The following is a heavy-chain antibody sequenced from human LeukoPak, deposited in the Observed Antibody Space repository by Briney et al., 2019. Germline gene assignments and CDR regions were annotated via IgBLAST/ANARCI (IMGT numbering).Heavy chain of an antibody. CDR2: IKQDGSEK. D-gene: IGHD5-18*01. J-gene: IGHJ6*04. CDR3: ANSRTGYGLLDV. V-gene: IGHV3-7*01. Sequence: GGSLRLSCAASGFTFSSYWMSWVRQAPGKGLEWVANIKQDGSEKYYVGSVKGRFTISRDNAENSLYLQMNSLRAEDTAVYYCANSRTGYGLLDVWGKGTTVTVSS. CDR1: GFTFSSYW.